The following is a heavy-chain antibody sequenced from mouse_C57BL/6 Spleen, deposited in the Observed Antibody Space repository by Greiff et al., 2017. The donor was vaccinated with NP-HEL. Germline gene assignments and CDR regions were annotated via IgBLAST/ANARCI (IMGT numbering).Heavy chain of an antibody. CDR1: GYTFTSYW. Sequence: QVQLQQPGAELVRPGSSVKLSCKASGYTFTSYWMHWVKQRPIQGLEWIGNIDPSDSETHYNQKFKDKATLTVDKSSSTAYMQLSSLTSEDSAVYYCARSDGYYEGAMDYWGQGTSVTVSA. D-gene: IGHD2-3*01. CDR2: IDPSDSET. J-gene: IGHJ4*01. CDR3: ARSDGYYEGAMDY. V-gene: IGHV1-52*01.